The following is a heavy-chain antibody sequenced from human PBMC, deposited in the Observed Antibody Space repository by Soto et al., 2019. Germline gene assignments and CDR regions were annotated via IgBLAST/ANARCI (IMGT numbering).Heavy chain of an antibody. CDR2: ISSSSSYI. Sequence: GGSLRLSCAASGFTFSSYSMNWVRQAPGKGLEWVSSISSSSSYIYYADSVKGRFTISRDNAKNSLYLQMNSLRAEDTAVHYCARDPGREYSSSHYFDYWGQGTLVTVSS. CDR3: ARDPGREYSSSHYFDY. D-gene: IGHD6-6*01. J-gene: IGHJ4*02. CDR1: GFTFSSYS. V-gene: IGHV3-21*01.